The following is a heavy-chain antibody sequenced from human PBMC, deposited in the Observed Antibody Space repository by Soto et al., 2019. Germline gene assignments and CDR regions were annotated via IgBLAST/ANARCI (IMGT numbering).Heavy chain of an antibody. CDR3: ARTVCSTSCYFYNWFDP. Sequence: ASVKVSCKASGGTFSSYAISWVRQAPGQGLEWMGGIIPIFGTANYAQKFQGRVTITADESTSTAYMELSSLRSEDTAVYYCARTVCSTSCYFYNWFDPWGQGTLVTVSS. D-gene: IGHD2-2*01. V-gene: IGHV1-69*13. CDR2: IIPIFGTA. J-gene: IGHJ5*02. CDR1: GGTFSSYA.